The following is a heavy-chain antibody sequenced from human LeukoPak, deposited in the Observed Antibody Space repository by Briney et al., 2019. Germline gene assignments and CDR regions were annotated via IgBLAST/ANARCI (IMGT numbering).Heavy chain of an antibody. CDR3: ARERLERHLSFDY. CDR2: ITGTSAGT. J-gene: IGHJ4*02. CDR1: GFTFSHYA. V-gene: IGHV3-23*01. D-gene: IGHD1-1*01. Sequence: GGALTLPYAASGFTFSHYALSWFGQPPRKGVAGVSSITGTSAGTYYTYSVKGRFTISRDNSKNTLYLQMNSLRAEDTAVYFCARERLERHLSFDYWGQGTLVTVSS.